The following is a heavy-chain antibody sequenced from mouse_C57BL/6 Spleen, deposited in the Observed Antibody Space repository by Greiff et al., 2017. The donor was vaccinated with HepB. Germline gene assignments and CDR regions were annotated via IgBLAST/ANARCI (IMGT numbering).Heavy chain of an antibody. Sequence: EVQLQQSGPGLVKPSQSLSLTCSVTGYSITSGYYWNWIRQFPGNKLEWMGYISYDGSNNYNPSLKNRISITRDTSKNQFFLKLNSVTTEDTATYYCARERDGYYDYYAMDYWGQGTSVTVSS. D-gene: IGHD2-3*01. V-gene: IGHV3-6*01. J-gene: IGHJ4*01. CDR2: ISYDGSN. CDR1: GYSITSGYY. CDR3: ARERDGYYDYYAMDY.